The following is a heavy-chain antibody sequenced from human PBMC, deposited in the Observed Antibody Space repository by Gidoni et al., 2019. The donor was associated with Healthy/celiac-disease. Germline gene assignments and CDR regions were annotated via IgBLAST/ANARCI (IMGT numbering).Heavy chain of an antibody. D-gene: IGHD3-22*01. J-gene: IGHJ4*02. CDR3: AKERYYDSSGYYRVTDY. CDR2: ISYDGSNK. CDR1: GFPFSSYG. Sequence: QVQLVESGGGVVQPGRSLRLSCAASGFPFSSYGMHWVRQAPGKGLEWVAVISYDGSNKYYADSVKGRFTISRDNSKNTLYLQMNSLRAEDTAVYYCAKERYYDSSGYYRVTDYWGQGTLVTVSS. V-gene: IGHV3-30*18.